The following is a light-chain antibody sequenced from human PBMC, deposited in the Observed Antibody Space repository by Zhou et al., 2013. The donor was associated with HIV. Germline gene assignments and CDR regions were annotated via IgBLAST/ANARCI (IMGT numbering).Light chain of an antibody. CDR3: AAWDTALSAVL. V-gene: IGLV1-51*02. CDR2: EDN. Sequence: QSVLTQSPSVSAAPGQRVAISCSGTGANVARNYVSWYRQDPGTAPKLLIFEDNKRPSGIPDRFSGSKSGVSATLVITGLQTGDEADYFCAAWDTALSAVLFGGGTRVTVL. J-gene: IGLJ2*01. CDR1: GANVARNY.